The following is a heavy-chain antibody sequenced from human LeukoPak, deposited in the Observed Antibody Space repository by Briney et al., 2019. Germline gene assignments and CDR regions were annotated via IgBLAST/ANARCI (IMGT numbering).Heavy chain of an antibody. CDR1: GFRISRTHF. Sequence: SETLSLTCVVSGFRISRTHFWGWIRQAPGKEVEWLGSVFHTGITYYNPSVRGRVTISVDTSNNQFSLNLYSATAADTAVYYCARVAAGNTMFDFWGRGTLVAVSS. CDR2: VFHTGIT. CDR3: ARVAAGNTMFDF. V-gene: IGHV4-38-2*01. J-gene: IGHJ4*02. D-gene: IGHD6-19*01.